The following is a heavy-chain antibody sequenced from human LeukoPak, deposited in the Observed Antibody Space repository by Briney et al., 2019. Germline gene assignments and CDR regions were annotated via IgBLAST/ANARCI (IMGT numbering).Heavy chain of an antibody. J-gene: IGHJ4*02. Sequence: PSETLSLTCTVSGYSISSGYYWGWIRQPPRKGLEWIGSIYHSGSTYYNPSLKSRVTISVDTSKNQFSLKLSSVTAADTAVYYCARVAARESLDYWGQGTLVTVSS. CDR1: GYSISSGYY. V-gene: IGHV4-38-2*02. CDR3: ARVAARESLDY. CDR2: IYHSGST. D-gene: IGHD6-13*01.